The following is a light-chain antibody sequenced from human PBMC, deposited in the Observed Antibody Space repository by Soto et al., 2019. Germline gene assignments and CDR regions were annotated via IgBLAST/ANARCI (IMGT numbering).Light chain of an antibody. Sequence: QSALTQPRSVSGSPGQSVTISCTGTSSDVGHYNYVSWYQQHPGKVPKLMVYDVSKRPSGVPDRFSGSKSGNTASLTISGPQAEDEADYYCCSYAGSYTYVVFGGGTKLTVL. CDR2: DVS. V-gene: IGLV2-11*01. J-gene: IGLJ2*01. CDR3: CSYAGSYTYVV. CDR1: SSDVGHYNY.